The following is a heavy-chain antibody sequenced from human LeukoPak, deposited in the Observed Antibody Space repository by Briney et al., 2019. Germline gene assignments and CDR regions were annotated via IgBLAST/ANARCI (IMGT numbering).Heavy chain of an antibody. V-gene: IGHV3-49*04. J-gene: IGHJ4*02. D-gene: IGHD3-22*01. CDR3: TRSPEYSYGYLYDSSGYYFDY. CDR1: GFTFGDYA. Sequence: GGSLRLSCTASGFTFGDYAMSWVRQAPGKGLEWVGFIRSKAYGGTTEYAASVKGRFTISRDDSKSIAYLQMNSLKTEDTAVYYYTRSPEYSYGYLYDSSGYYFDYWGQGTLVTVSS. CDR2: IRSKAYGGTT.